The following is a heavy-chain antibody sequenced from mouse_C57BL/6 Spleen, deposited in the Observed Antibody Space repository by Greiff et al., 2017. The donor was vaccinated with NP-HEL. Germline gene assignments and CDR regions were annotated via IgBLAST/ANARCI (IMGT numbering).Heavy chain of an antibody. J-gene: IGHJ1*03. CDR3: ASPSITTVVPWWYFDV. D-gene: IGHD1-1*01. Sequence: EVMLVESGGGLVQPGGSLSLSCAASGFTFTDYYMSWVRQPPGKALEWLGFIRNKANGYTTEYSASVKGRFTISRDNSQSILYLQMNALRAEDSATYYCASPSITTVVPWWYFDVWGTGTTVTVSS. V-gene: IGHV7-3*01. CDR1: GFTFTDYY. CDR2: IRNKANGYTT.